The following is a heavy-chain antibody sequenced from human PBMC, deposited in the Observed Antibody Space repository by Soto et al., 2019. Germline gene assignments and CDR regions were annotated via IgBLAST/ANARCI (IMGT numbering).Heavy chain of an antibody. CDR2: ISGRGGST. V-gene: IGHV3-23*01. Sequence: EVQLLESGGGLVQPGGSLRLSCAASGFTFSSYAMSWVRQAPGKGLEWVSAISGRGGSTYYADSVKGRFTISRDNAKNSLYLQMNSLRAEDTAVYYCARASVPAAIFVTPFDPWGQGTLVTVSS. D-gene: IGHD2-2*02. CDR3: ARASVPAAIFVTPFDP. J-gene: IGHJ5*02. CDR1: GFTFSSYA.